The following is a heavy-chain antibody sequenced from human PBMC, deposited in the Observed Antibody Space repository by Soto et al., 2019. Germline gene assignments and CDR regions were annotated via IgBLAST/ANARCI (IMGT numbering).Heavy chain of an antibody. Sequence: GWSLRLSCAASGFTFSSYAMSWARQAPGKGLEWVSAISGSGGSTYYADSVKGRFTISRDNSKNTLYLQMNSLRAEDTAVYYCAKDLGSGGSRTSDYWGQGTLVTVSS. CDR2: ISGSGGST. CDR3: AKDLGSGGSRTSDY. V-gene: IGHV3-23*01. D-gene: IGHD2-15*01. J-gene: IGHJ4*02. CDR1: GFTFSSYA.